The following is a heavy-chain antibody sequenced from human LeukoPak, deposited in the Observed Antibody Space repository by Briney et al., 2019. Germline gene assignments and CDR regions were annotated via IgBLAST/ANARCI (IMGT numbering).Heavy chain of an antibody. D-gene: IGHD3-22*01. V-gene: IGHV4-30-4*08. CDR3: AREGYDSSGSTH. CDR1: GGSISSGDYY. J-gene: IGHJ4*02. Sequence: TLSLTCTVSGGSISSGDYYWSWIRQPPGKGLEWIGYIYYSGSTYYNPSLKSRVTISVDTSKNQFSLKLSSVTAADTAVYYCAREGYDSSGSTHWGQGTLVTVSS. CDR2: IYYSGST.